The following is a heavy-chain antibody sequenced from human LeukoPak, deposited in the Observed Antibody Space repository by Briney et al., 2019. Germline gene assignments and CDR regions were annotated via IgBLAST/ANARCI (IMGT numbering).Heavy chain of an antibody. D-gene: IGHD5-18*01. J-gene: IGHJ4*02. CDR2: ISYDGSNK. V-gene: IGHV3-30-3*01. CDR3: ARGGGYSYGYYFDY. CDR1: GFPFSSYA. Sequence: GGSLRLSCVVSGFPFSSYAMSWVRQAPGKGLEWVAVISYDGSNKYYADSVKGRFTISRDNSKNTLYLQMNSLRAEDTAVYYCARGGGYSYGYYFDYWGQGTLVTVSS.